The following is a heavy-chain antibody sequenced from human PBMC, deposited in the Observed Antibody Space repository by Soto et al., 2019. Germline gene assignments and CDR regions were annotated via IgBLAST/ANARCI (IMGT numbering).Heavy chain of an antibody. CDR1: GYTFTNYA. CDR3: ARYWGRDLLAY. Sequence: QVQLVQSGAEEKKPGASVKVSCKASGYTFTNYAIHWVRQAPGQRFEWMGWINGGDGRTKYSQNFQGRVTITRDTSASTGYMELISLRSEDTAVYYCARYWGRDLLAYWGQGTLVTVSS. V-gene: IGHV1-3*05. D-gene: IGHD3-16*01. CDR2: INGGDGRT. J-gene: IGHJ4*02.